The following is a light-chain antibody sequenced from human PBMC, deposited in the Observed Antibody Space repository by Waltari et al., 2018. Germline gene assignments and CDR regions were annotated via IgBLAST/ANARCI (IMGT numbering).Light chain of an antibody. Sequence: QSVLTQPPSASGTPGQTVTISCSGTNSNIGRNSVFWYQQLPGTAPKLLIYRSNQRPSGVPDRFSGSNSGTSASLAIRGLRSEDEAAYYCAAWDDSLSVAYVFGSGTKVT. CDR2: RSN. CDR3: AAWDDSLSVAYV. J-gene: IGLJ1*01. CDR1: NSNIGRNS. V-gene: IGLV1-47*01.